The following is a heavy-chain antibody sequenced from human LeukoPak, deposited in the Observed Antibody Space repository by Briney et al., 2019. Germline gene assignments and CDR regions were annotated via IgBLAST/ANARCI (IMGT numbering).Heavy chain of an antibody. CDR2: ISCSGSTI. CDR1: GVTFSDYY. D-gene: IGHD5-18*01. CDR3: ARLLGYTYGYF. V-gene: IGHV3-11*01. Sequence: GGSLRLSCVASGVTFSDYYMSWIRQAPGKGLEWVSYISCSGSTIYYADSVKGRFTISRDNAKNSLYLQMNSLRAEDTAVYYCARLLGYTYGYFWGQGTLVTVSS. J-gene: IGHJ4*02.